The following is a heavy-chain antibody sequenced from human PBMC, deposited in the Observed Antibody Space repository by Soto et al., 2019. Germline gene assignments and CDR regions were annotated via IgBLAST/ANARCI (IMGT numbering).Heavy chain of an antibody. CDR3: ARVHYSSSWYN. V-gene: IGHV1-2*02. CDR2: INPNGGGT. J-gene: IGHJ4*01. D-gene: IGHD6-13*01. Sequence: ASVKVSCKASGYTFTAYYIHWVRQAPGQGLEWMGWINPNGGGTNYARRFQGRVTMTRDTSLSTAYVELTRLRSDDTAIYYCARVHYSSSWYNWGHGTLVTVSS. CDR1: GYTFTAYY.